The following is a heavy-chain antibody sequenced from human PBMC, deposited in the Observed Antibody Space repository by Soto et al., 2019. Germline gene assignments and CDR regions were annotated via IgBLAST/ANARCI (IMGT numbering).Heavy chain of an antibody. Sequence: GESLKISCRVSEFSFTSYWIPWVRQLPGKGLEWMGRTDPGGSSTIYSPSFQGHVTISNDKSFTAAYLQWDSLKASDTATYYCARQGYIVPIPANLCSMVVWRPATTLPLSS. CDR3: ARQGYIVPIPANLCSMVV. D-gene: IGHD2-8*01. CDR1: EFSFTSYW. CDR2: TDPGGSST. J-gene: IGHJ6*02. V-gene: IGHV5-10-1*01.